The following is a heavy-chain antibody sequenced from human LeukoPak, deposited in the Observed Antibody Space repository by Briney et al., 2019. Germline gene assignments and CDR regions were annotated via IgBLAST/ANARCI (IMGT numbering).Heavy chain of an antibody. CDR1: GFTFSSYS. V-gene: IGHV3-15*01. D-gene: IGHD3-3*01. J-gene: IGHJ4*02. CDR2: IKSKTDGGTT. CDR3: ARGIFGVVIDFDY. Sequence: KSGGSLRLSCAASGFTFSSYSMNWVRQAPGKGLEWVGRIKSKTDGGTTDYAAPVKGRFTISRDDSKNTLYLQMNSLKTEDTAVYYCARGIFGVVIDFDYWGQGTLVTVSS.